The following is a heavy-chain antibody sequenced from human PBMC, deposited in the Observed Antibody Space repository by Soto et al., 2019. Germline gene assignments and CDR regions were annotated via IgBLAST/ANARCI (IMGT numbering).Heavy chain of an antibody. CDR1: GGSFSGYY. Sequence: QVQLQQWGAGLLKPSETLSLTCAVYGGSFSGYYWSWIRQPPGKGLEWIGEINHSGSTNYNPSLKSRVTISVDTSKNPFSLKLSSVTAADTAVYYCARGYCSSTSCYYYYYYYMDVWGKGTTVTVSS. V-gene: IGHV4-34*01. CDR2: INHSGST. J-gene: IGHJ6*03. D-gene: IGHD2-2*01. CDR3: ARGYCSSTSCYYYYYYYMDV.